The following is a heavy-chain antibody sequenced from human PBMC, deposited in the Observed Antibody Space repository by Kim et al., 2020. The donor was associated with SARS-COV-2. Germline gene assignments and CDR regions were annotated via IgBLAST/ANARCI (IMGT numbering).Heavy chain of an antibody. Sequence: YIYHADSVKGRFTISRGNAKNSLYLKMNSLRAEDTAVYYCARVRAAAGALWGQGTLVTVPS. V-gene: IGHV3-21*01. J-gene: IGHJ4*02. D-gene: IGHD6-13*01. CDR2: YI. CDR3: ARVRAAAGAL.